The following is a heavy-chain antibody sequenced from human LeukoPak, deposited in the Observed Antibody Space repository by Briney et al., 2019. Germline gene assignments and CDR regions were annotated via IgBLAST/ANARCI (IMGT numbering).Heavy chain of an antibody. D-gene: IGHD5-18*01. Sequence: GGSLRLSCAASGFTFSRFWMHWVRQAPGKGLVWVSRIHNDGSNDGSSTNYADSVKGRFTISRDNAKNTLYLQMNSLRAEDTAIYYCAKSRGYGFFMDYWGQGTLVTVSS. CDR2: IHNDGSNDGSST. CDR3: AKSRGYGFFMDY. CDR1: GFTFSRFW. J-gene: IGHJ4*02. V-gene: IGHV3-74*01.